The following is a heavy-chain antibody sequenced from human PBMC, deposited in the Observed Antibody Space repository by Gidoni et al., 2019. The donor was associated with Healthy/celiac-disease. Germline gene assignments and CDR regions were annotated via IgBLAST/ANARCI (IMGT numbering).Heavy chain of an antibody. CDR2: IYTSGST. V-gene: IGHV4-61*02. CDR3: ARESDTAMGRYWYFDL. J-gene: IGHJ2*01. Sequence: QVQLQESGPGLVKPSQTLSLTCTASGGSLSSGSYYWSWIRQPAGKGLEWIGRIYTSGSTNYNPSLKSRVTISVDTSKNQFSLKLSSVTAADTAVYYCARESDTAMGRYWYFDLWGRGTLVTVSS. CDR1: GGSLSSGSYY. D-gene: IGHD5-18*01.